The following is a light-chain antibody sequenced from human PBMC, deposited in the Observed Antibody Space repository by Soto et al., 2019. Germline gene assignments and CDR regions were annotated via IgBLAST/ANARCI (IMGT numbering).Light chain of an antibody. Sequence: DIQMTQSPSTLSASVGARVTITCRASQSIRSWLAWYQQKPGKAPKLLIYKASSLERGVPSRFSGSGSGTEFTLTISSLQPDDFATYYCQPYNSYSRTFGKGTKVDSK. CDR1: QSIRSW. CDR3: QPYNSYSRT. V-gene: IGKV1-5*03. CDR2: KAS. J-gene: IGKJ1*01.